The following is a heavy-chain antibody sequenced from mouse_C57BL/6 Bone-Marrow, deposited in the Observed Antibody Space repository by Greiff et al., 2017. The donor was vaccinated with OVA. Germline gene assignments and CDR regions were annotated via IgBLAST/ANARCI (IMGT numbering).Heavy chain of an antibody. Sequence: EVKLVESGAELVKPGASVKLSCTASGFNIKDYYMHWVKQRTEQGLEWIGRIDPEDGETKYAPKFQGKATITADTSSNTAYLQLSSLTSEDTAVYYCARGGHYDGYPWFAYWGQGTLVTVSA. J-gene: IGHJ3*01. CDR1: GFNIKDYY. D-gene: IGHD2-3*01. V-gene: IGHV14-2*01. CDR3: ARGGHYDGYPWFAY. CDR2: IDPEDGET.